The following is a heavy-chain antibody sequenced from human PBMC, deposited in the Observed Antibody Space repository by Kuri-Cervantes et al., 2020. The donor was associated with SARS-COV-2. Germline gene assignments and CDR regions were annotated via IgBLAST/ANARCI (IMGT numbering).Heavy chain of an antibody. J-gene: IGHJ6*02. CDR2: ISYDGSNK. CDR1: GFTFSSYA. CDR3: ARDLIAAPYYYYGMDV. D-gene: IGHD6-13*01. V-gene: IGHV3-30*01. Sequence: GGSLRLSCAASGFTFSSYAMHWVRQAPGKGLEWVAVISYDGSNKYYADSVKGRFTISRDNSKNTLYLQMNSLRAGDTAVYYCARDLIAAPYYYYGMDVWGQGTTVTVSS.